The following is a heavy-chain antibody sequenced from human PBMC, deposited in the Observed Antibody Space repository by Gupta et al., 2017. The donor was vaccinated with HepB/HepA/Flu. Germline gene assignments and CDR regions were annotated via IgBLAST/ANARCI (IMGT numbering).Heavy chain of an antibody. Sequence: QVQLVESGGGVVQPGRSLRLSCAASGFTFSSYAMHWVRQAPGKGLEWVAVISYDGSNKYYADSVKGRFTISRDNSKNTLYLQMNSLRAEDTAVYYCARDPQQLVLVYEDYWGQGTLVTVSS. CDR1: GFTFSSYA. V-gene: IGHV3-30-3*01. J-gene: IGHJ4*02. CDR3: ARDPQQLVLVYEDY. CDR2: ISYDGSNK. D-gene: IGHD6-13*01.